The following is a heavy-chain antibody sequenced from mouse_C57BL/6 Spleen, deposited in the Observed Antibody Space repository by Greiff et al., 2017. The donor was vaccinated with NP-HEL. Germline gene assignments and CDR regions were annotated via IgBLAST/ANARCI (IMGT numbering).Heavy chain of an antibody. CDR1: GYTFTSYG. CDR3: AVYDGYYDYFDY. D-gene: IGHD2-3*01. J-gene: IGHJ2*01. CDR2: IYPRSGNT. Sequence: VHLVESGAELARPGASVKLSCKASGYTFTSYGISWVKQRTGQGLEWIGEIYPRSGNTYYNEKFKGKATLTADKSSSTAYMELRSLTSEDSAVYFCAVYDGYYDYFDYWGQGTTLTVSS. V-gene: IGHV1-81*01.